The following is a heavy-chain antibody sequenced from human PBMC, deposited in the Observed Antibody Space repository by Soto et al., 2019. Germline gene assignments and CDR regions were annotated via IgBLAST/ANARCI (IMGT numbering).Heavy chain of an antibody. D-gene: IGHD5-12*01. CDR3: VRAAGYSGNDYVYYYGMDV. J-gene: IGHJ6*02. V-gene: IGHV3-33*01. Sequence: QVQLVESGGGVVQPGRSLRLSCAASGFTFSSYGMHWVRQAPGQGLEWVALVWYDGGNKYYADSVKGRFTISRDNSKNTLYLQMNSLRDEDTAVYYCVRAAGYSGNDYVYYYGMDVWGQGTTVTDSS. CDR1: GFTFSSYG. CDR2: VWYDGGNK.